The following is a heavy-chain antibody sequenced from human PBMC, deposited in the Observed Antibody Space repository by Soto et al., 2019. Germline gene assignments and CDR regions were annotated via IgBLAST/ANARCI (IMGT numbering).Heavy chain of an antibody. V-gene: IGHV4-31*03. Sequence: SETLSLTCTVSGGCINSGGYYWSWIRQHPGKGLEWIGYIYYSGSTYYNPALKSRVTISVDTSKNQFSLKPSSVTAADTAVYYCARVIQHPPEHKTNLGYSSAYWRQGTLVTISS. CDR2: IYYSGST. J-gene: IGHJ4*02. D-gene: IGHD2-8*01. CDR3: ARVIQHPPEHKTNLGYSSAY. CDR1: GGCINSGGYY.